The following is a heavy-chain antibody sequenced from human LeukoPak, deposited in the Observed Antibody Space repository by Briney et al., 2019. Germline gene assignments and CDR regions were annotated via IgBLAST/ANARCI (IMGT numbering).Heavy chain of an antibody. Sequence: GGSLRLSCVASGFIFGDYWMSWLRQAPGKGLEWVATVSGSGDRMYHADSVKGRFTISRDNSKNTIYLQMNSLRAEDTALYYCAKAAAAPGFDFWGQGTLVTVSS. CDR1: GFIFGDYW. CDR2: VSGSGDRM. J-gene: IGHJ4*02. CDR3: AKAAAAPGFDF. V-gene: IGHV3-23*01. D-gene: IGHD6-13*01.